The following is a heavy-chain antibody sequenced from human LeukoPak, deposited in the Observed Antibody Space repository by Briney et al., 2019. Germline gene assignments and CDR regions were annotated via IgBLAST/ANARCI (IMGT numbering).Heavy chain of an antibody. J-gene: IGHJ4*02. Sequence: GGSLRLSCAASGFTLRGYGMHWVRQAPGKGLEWVAFIRYDGSDKSYADSVKGGFTISRDNSENTLYLQINSLRVEDTAVYYCAKDTPTTGYHLDSWGQGTLVTVSS. V-gene: IGHV3-30*02. CDR3: AKDTPTTGYHLDS. CDR1: GFTLRGYG. D-gene: IGHD1-1*01. CDR2: IRYDGSDK.